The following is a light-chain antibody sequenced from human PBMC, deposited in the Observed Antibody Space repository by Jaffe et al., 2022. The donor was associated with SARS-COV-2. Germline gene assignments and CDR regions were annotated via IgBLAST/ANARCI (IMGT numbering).Light chain of an antibody. Sequence: QSVLTQPPSVSGAPGQRVTISCTGSSSNFGANYDAQWFQQVPGTAPKLLIYGNNNRPSGVPDRFSGSKSGTSASLAISGLQTEDEADYYCQSYDNSLRGYVFGNGTKVNVL. J-gene: IGLJ1*01. V-gene: IGLV1-40*01. CDR2: GNN. CDR1: SSNFGANYD. CDR3: QSYDNSLRGYV.